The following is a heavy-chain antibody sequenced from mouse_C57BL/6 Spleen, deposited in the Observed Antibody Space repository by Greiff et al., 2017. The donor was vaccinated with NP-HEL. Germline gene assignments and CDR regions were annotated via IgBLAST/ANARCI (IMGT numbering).Heavy chain of an antibody. CDR3: ARSYYGNYGLYFDY. CDR1: GFTFTDYY. D-gene: IGHD2-10*01. V-gene: IGHV7-3*01. J-gene: IGHJ2*01. CDR2: IRNKANGYTT. Sequence: EVNLVESGGGLVQPGGSLSLSCAASGFTFTDYYMSWVRQPPGKALEWLGFIRNKANGYTTEYSASVKGRFTISRDNSQSILYLQMNALRAEDSATYYCARSYYGNYGLYFDYWGQGTTLTVSS.